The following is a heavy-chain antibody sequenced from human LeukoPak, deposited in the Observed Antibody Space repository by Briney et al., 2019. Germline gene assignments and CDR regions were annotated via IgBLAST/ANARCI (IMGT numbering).Heavy chain of an antibody. CDR3: ARDGAVPAAIGEFDY. J-gene: IGHJ4*02. V-gene: IGHV1-18*01. CDR1: GYTFTSYG. D-gene: IGHD2-2*02. CDR2: ISAYNGNT. Sequence: VSVKVSCKASGYTFTSYGISWVRQAPGQGLEWMGWISAYNGNTNYAQKLQGRVTMTTDTSTSTAYMELRSLRSDDTAAYYCARDGAVPAAIGEFDYWGQGTLVTVSS.